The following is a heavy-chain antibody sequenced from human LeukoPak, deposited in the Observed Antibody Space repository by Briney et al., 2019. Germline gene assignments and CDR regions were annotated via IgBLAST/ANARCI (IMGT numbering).Heavy chain of an antibody. CDR3: ARAGSYGDYVTYYYYYMDV. Sequence: GGSLRLSCAASGFTFDDYGMSWVRQAPGKGLEWVCGLNWNRGSPNCADSVKGRFTISRDNAKNSLYLQMNTLKVEDTALYYCARAGSYGDYVTYYYYYMDVWGKGTTVTVSS. D-gene: IGHD4-17*01. J-gene: IGHJ6*03. V-gene: IGHV3-20*04. CDR2: LNWNRGSP. CDR1: GFTFDDYG.